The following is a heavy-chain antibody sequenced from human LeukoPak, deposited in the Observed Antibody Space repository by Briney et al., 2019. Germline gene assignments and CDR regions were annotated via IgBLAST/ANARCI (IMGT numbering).Heavy chain of an antibody. J-gene: IGHJ5*02. CDR1: GGSFSGYY. V-gene: IGHV4-34*01. CDR2: INHSGST. D-gene: IGHD6-13*01. Sequence: SETLSLACAVYGGSFSGYYWSWIRQPPGKGPEWIGEINHSGSTNYNPSLKSRVTISVDTSKNQFSLKLSSVTAADPAVYYCARGRAPRTYAIAAAGTETSGWFDPWGQGTLVTVSS. CDR3: ARGRAPRTYAIAAAGTETSGWFDP.